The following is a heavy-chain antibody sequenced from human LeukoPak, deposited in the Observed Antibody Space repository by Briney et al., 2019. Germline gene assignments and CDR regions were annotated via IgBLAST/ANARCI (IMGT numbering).Heavy chain of an antibody. CDR3: ARGVYSYGYAY. J-gene: IGHJ4*02. V-gene: IGHV4-34*01. D-gene: IGHD5-18*01. CDR2: INHSGST. CDR1: GGSFSGYY. Sequence: SETLSLTCAVYGGSFSGYYWSWIRQPPGKGLEWIGEINHSGSTNYNPSLKGRVTISVDTSKNQFSLKLSSVAAADTAVYYCARGVYSYGYAYWGQGTLVTVSS.